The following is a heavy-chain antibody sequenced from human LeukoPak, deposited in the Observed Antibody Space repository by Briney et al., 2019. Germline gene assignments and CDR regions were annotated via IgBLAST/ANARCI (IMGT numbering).Heavy chain of an antibody. D-gene: IGHD3-22*01. Sequence: PGGSLRLSCAASGFTFSNYVMSWVRQAPGKGLEWVGLMSNDGSKKYYADSVTGRFTISRDNSKNTLYLQMNFLRADDTAVYYCARESPPPMTSYYHYYYMDVWGKGTTVTVSS. J-gene: IGHJ6*03. CDR3: ARESPPPMTSYYHYYYMDV. CDR1: GFTFSNYV. V-gene: IGHV3-30*03. CDR2: MSNDGSKK.